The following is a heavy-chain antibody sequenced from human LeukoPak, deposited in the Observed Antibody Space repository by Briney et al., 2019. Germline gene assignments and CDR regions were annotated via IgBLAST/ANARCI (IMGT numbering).Heavy chain of an antibody. D-gene: IGHD2-2*01. V-gene: IGHV4-34*01. J-gene: IGHJ5*02. CDR3: AREIVVVPAAYLSKGLNGFDP. CDR1: GGTFSGYY. CDR2: INHSGST. Sequence: SETLTLTCAVYGGTFSGYYWSWIRQPPGKGLEWIGEINHSGSTNYNPSLKSRVTISVDTSKNQFSLKLSSVTAADTAVYYCAREIVVVPAAYLSKGLNGFDPWGQGTLVTVSS.